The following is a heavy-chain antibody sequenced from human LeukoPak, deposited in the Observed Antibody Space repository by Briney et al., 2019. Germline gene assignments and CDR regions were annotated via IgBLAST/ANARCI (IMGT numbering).Heavy chain of an antibody. J-gene: IGHJ4*02. CDR1: GFTFSSYG. CDR3: ARDSSYCSSTSCYNYFDY. V-gene: IGHV3-30*02. CDR2: IRYGGSNK. Sequence: GGSLRLSCAASGFTFSSYGMHWVRQAPGKGLEWVAFIRYGGSNKYYADSVKGRFTISRDNSKNTLYLQMNSLRAEDTAVYYCARDSSYCSSTSCYNYFDYWGQGNLVTVSS. D-gene: IGHD2-2*02.